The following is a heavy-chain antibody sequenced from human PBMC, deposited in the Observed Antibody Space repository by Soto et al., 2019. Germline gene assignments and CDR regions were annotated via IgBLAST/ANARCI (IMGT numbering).Heavy chain of an antibody. CDR1: GFTFSSYW. D-gene: IGHD6-19*01. V-gene: IGHV3-74*01. CDR2: INSDGSST. J-gene: IGHJ4*02. CDR3: ARASYDVAVVDYFVY. Sequence: EVQLVESGGGLVQPGGSLRLSCAASGFTFSSYWMHWVRQAPGKGLVWVSRINSDGSSTSYADSVKGRFTISRDNAKNTLYLQMNSLRAEDTAVYYCARASYDVAVVDYFVYWGQGTLVTVSS.